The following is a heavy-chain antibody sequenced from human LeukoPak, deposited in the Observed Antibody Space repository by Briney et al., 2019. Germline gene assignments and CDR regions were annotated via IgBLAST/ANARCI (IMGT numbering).Heavy chain of an antibody. V-gene: IGHV3-48*01. CDR2: LSSSSSVI. Sequence: GGSLRLSCAASGFTFSTYAMDWVRQAPGKGLEWVSYLSSSSSVIYHADSVKGRFTISRDNSKNTLYLQMNSLRVEDTAVYYCARDSSMLRGPLVIYYFDFWGQGTLVTVSS. J-gene: IGHJ4*02. CDR1: GFTFSTYA. D-gene: IGHD3-10*01. CDR3: ARDSSMLRGPLVIYYFDF.